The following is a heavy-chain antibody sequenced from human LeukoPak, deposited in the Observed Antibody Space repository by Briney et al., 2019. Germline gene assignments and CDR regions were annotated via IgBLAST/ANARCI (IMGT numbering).Heavy chain of an antibody. CDR2: IRYDGSNK. Sequence: GGSLRLSCAASGFTFSSYGMHWVRQAAGKGLEWVAFIRYDGSNKYYADSVKGRLTISRDNSKNTLYLQMNSLRAEDTAVYYCAKYSGYDHLFDYWGQGTLVTVSS. CDR3: AKYSGYDHLFDY. J-gene: IGHJ4*02. V-gene: IGHV3-30*02. D-gene: IGHD5-12*01. CDR1: GFTFSSYG.